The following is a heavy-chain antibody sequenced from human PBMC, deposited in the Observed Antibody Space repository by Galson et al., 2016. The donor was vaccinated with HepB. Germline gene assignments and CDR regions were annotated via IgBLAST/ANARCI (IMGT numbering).Heavy chain of an antibody. CDR2: LLGGGNTT. CDR1: GFIFSNYA. J-gene: IGHJ4*02. D-gene: IGHD1-1*01. CDR3: VKDDKWNVDY. V-gene: IGHV3-23*01. Sequence: SLRLSCAASGFIFSNYAMSWVRQAPGKGLEWVSGLLGGGNTTYYAESGKGQFTISRHNSKNTLYLQMNNLRAEDTAVYYCVKDDKWNVDYWGQGTLVTVSS.